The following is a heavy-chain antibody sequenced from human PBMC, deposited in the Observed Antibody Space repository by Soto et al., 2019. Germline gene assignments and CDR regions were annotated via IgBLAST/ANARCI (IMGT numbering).Heavy chain of an antibody. J-gene: IGHJ4*02. CDR1: GFTFSSYG. CDR3: ANSVIIVAYLDY. CDR2: ISYDGSNK. Sequence: QVQLVESGGGVVQPGRSLRLSCAASGFTFSSYGMHWVRQAPGTGLEWVAVISYDGSNKYYADSVKGRFTISRDNSKNTLYLQMNSLRAEDTAVYYCANSVIIVAYLDYWGQGTLVTVSS. D-gene: IGHD5-12*01. V-gene: IGHV3-30*18.